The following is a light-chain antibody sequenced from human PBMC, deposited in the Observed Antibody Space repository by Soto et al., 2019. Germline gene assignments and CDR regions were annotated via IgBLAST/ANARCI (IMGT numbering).Light chain of an antibody. V-gene: IGLV2-14*03. Sequence: QSVLTQPASVSGAPGQAITVSCSGTSSDLGAHNFVSWYQQHPGKAPKLIIYEVINRPSGVSDRFSGSKSGNTASLTISGLQSEDEADYYCNSYTTSNTFVFGSGTRAPS. CDR3: NSYTTSNTFV. CDR1: SSDLGAHNF. CDR2: EVI. J-gene: IGLJ1*01.